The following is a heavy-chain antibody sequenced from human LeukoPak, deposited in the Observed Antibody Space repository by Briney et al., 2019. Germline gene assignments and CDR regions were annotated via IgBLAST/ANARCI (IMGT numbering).Heavy chain of an antibody. D-gene: IGHD3-10*01. CDR1: GFAFSSYG. J-gene: IGHJ4*02. Sequence: GGSLRLSCAASGFAFSSYGMHWVRQAPGRGLEWVAFIRSDGTNKYYADSVKGRFTISRDNAKNSLYLQMNSLRAEDTAVYYCARAMVRGVIILDYWGQGTLVTVSS. CDR2: IRSDGTNK. CDR3: ARAMVRGVIILDY. V-gene: IGHV3-30*02.